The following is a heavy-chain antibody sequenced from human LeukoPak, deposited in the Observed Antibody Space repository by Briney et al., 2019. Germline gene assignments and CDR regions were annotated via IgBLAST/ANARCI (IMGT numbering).Heavy chain of an antibody. V-gene: IGHV3-7*01. CDR2: INQDGSEE. D-gene: IGHD1-26*01. Sequence: GGSLRLSCVASGFTFSSYWMSWVRQAPGKGLEWVANINQDGSEEYYVESVKGRFTISRDNAKNSLYLQMKSLRVEDTAVFYCARIFAPVGTKGGDYWGQGTLVTVSS. J-gene: IGHJ4*02. CDR1: GFTFSSYW. CDR3: ARIFAPVGTKGGDY.